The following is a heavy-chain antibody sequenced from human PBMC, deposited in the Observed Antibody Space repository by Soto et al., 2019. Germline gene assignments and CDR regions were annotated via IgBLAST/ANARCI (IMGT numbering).Heavy chain of an antibody. CDR2: IKSERNGGTT. J-gene: IGHJ5*02. CDR3: ARNQGYCTTTLCYEVWFAP. Sequence: VQLVESGGGLVQPGRSLRLSCSAFGFSFGDSAMSWFRQAPGKGLEWVGFIKSERNGGTTEYAASVKDRFSVSRDDSKSIAYLQMNSLKIEDTAGYYCARNQGYCTTTLCYEVWFAPWGQGTLVTVSS. CDR1: GFSFGDSA. V-gene: IGHV3-49*03. D-gene: IGHD2-8*01.